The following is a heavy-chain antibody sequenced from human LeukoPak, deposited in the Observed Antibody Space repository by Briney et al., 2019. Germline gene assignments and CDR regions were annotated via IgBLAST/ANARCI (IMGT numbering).Heavy chain of an antibody. CDR1: GFTFSSYS. CDR3: ARGALGDGYNSPSAFDI. J-gene: IGHJ3*02. V-gene: IGHV3-21*01. CDR2: ISSSSSYI. D-gene: IGHD5-24*01. Sequence: GGSLRLSRAASGFTFSSYSMNWVRQAPGKGLEWVSSISSSSSYIYYADSVKGRFTISRDNAKNSLYLQMNSLRAEDTAVYYCARGALGDGYNSPSAFDIWGQGTMVTVSS.